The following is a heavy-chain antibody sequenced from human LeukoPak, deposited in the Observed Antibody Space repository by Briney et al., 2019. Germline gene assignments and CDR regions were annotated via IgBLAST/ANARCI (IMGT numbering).Heavy chain of an antibody. D-gene: IGHD4-17*01. V-gene: IGHV4-31*03. CDR3: ARDNVDYGDYGGYFDY. CDR2: IYYSGST. J-gene: IGHJ4*02. CDR1: GGSISSGGYY. Sequence: SETLSLTCTVSGGSISSGGYYWSWIRQHPGKGLEWIGYIYYSGSTYYNPSLKSRVTISVDTSKNQFSLKLSSVTAADTAVYYCARDNVDYGDYGGYFDYWGQGTLVTVSS.